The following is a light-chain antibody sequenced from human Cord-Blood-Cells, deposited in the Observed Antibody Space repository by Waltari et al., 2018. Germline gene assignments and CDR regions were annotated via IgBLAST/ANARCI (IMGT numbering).Light chain of an antibody. V-gene: IGLV1-51*02. J-gene: IGLJ1*01. CDR3: GTWDSSLSAYV. Sequence: QSVFTQPPSVSAAPGQKVTISCSGSSSNIGNHYVSWYQRLPGPAPKPLIYENNKRPSGIPDRFSGSKSGTSATLGITGLQTGDEADYYCGTWDSSLSAYVFGTGTKVTVL. CDR1: SSNIGNHY. CDR2: ENN.